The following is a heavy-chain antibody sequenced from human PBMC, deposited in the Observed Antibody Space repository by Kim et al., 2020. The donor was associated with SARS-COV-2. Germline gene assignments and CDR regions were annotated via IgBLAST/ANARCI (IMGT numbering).Heavy chain of an antibody. D-gene: IGHD3-22*01. CDR1: GYTLTELS. J-gene: IGHJ6*02. Sequence: ASVKVSCKVSGYTLTELSMHWVRQAPGKGLEWMGGFDPEDGETIYAQKFQGRVTMTEDTSTDTAYMELSSLRSEDTAVYYCATAYPDYYDSPNPYYYGMDVWGQGTTVTVSS. V-gene: IGHV1-24*01. CDR2: FDPEDGET. CDR3: ATAYPDYYDSPNPYYYGMDV.